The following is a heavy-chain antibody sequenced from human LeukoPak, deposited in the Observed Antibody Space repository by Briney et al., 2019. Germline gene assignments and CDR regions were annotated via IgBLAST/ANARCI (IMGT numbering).Heavy chain of an antibody. CDR1: GFTYDDYG. CDR2: INWNGVST. CDR3: ARVGYYYGSSSYSGAFDI. Sequence: GGSLRLSCAASGFTYDDYGMSWVRQAPGKGLEWVSGINWNGVSTGYADAVKGRFTISRDNAKNSLYLQMNSLRAEDTALYYCARVGYYYGSSSYSGAFDIWGQGTMVTVSS. V-gene: IGHV3-20*04. J-gene: IGHJ3*02. D-gene: IGHD3-22*01.